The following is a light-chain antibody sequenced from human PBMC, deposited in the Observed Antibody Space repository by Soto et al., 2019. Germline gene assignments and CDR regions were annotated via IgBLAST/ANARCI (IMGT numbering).Light chain of an antibody. CDR1: RSDVGSYNL. CDR3: CSYAGSSTLV. J-gene: IGLJ2*01. V-gene: IGLV2-23*01. CDR2: EGS. Sequence: QSALTQPASVSGSPGQSITISCTGTRSDVGSYNLVSWYQQRPGKATKLMIYEGSKRPSGVSNRFSGSKSGNTASLTISGLQAEDEADYYCCSYAGSSTLVFGGGTKRTVL.